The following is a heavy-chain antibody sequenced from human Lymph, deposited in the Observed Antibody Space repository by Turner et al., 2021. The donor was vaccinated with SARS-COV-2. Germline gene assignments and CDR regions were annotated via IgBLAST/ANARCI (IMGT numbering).Heavy chain of an antibody. CDR1: ESTFSTYS. CDR3: ARDIPTTADYFDY. CDR2: ISSSSSYI. J-gene: IGHJ4*02. V-gene: IGHV3-21*01. D-gene: IGHD4-17*01. Sequence: EVQLVESGGGRVRLGGSLGPPVEPPESTFSTYSMNWVRQAPGKGLEWISSISSSSSYIYYADSVKGRFTISRDDAKNSLYLQMNSLRAEDTAVYYCARDIPTTADYFDYWGQGTLVTVSS.